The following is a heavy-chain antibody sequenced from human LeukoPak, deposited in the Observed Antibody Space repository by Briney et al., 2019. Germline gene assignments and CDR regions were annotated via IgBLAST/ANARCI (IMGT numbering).Heavy chain of an antibody. J-gene: IGHJ4*02. CDR2: IIPILGIA. CDR1: GGTFSSYA. Sequence: GASVKVSCKASGGTFSSYAISWVRQAPGQGLEWMGRIIPILGIANYAQKFQGRVTMTRDTSTSTVYMELSSLRSEDTAVYYCAYSSGWYCPDYWGQGTLVTVSS. CDR3: AYSSGWYCPDY. V-gene: IGHV1-69*04. D-gene: IGHD6-19*01.